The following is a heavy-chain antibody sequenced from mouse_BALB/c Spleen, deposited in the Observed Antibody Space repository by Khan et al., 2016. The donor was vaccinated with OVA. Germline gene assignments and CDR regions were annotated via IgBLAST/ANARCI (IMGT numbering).Heavy chain of an antibody. CDR2: ISSGGRYT. CDR1: GFTFRSYA. V-gene: IGHV5-9-1*01. Sequence: EVMLVESGGGLVTPGGSLKLSCAASGFTFRSYAMSWVRPTPEKRLEWVATISSGGRYTYYPDRVQGRVTIDRDNAKNTLYLQMSSLRSEDTAMYYCARRITDYWGQGTTLTVSS. D-gene: IGHD1-2*01. J-gene: IGHJ2*01. CDR3: ARRITDY.